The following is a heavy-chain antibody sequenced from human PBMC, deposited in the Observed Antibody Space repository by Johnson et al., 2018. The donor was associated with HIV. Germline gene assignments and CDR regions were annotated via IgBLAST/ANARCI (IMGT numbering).Heavy chain of an antibody. D-gene: IGHD5-18*01. V-gene: IGHV3-NL1*01. J-gene: IGHJ3*02. CDR2: ISGSGYST. CDR3: AKVMHGYSYGYMNQDAFDI. CDR1: GFTFSSYG. Sequence: QVQLVESGGGVVQPGGSLRLSCAASGFTFSSYGMHWVRQAPGKGLEWVSGISGSGYSTFYADSVKGRFTISRDNAKNSLYLQMNSLRAEDTAFYYCAKVMHGYSYGYMNQDAFDIWGHGTMVTVSS.